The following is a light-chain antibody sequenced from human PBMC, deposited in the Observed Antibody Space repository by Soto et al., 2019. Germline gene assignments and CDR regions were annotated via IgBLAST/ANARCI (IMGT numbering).Light chain of an antibody. Sequence: DIVMTQSPLSLPVTPGEPASISCRSSQSLLHRNGYNYLDWYLQKPGQSPQLLIYLGSNRASGGPDRFSGSGSGTYFRLKISRVEAEDVGVYYCVQGLQTPLTFGGGTKVEIK. J-gene: IGKJ4*01. CDR2: LGS. CDR3: VQGLQTPLT. CDR1: QSLLHRNGYNY. V-gene: IGKV2-28*01.